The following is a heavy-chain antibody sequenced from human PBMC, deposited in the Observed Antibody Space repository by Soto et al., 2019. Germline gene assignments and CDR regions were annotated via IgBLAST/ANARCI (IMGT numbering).Heavy chain of an antibody. Sequence: WGSLRLSCAASGFTFVSYAMHWFRQAPFKWLEWVAVISHDGSNKYYADSVKGRFTISRDNSKNTLYLQMNSLRAEDTAVYYCATITMIPRWGQGTLVTVSS. J-gene: IGHJ4*02. V-gene: IGHV3-30-3*01. D-gene: IGHD3-22*01. CDR1: GFTFVSYA. CDR2: ISHDGSNK. CDR3: ATITMIPR.